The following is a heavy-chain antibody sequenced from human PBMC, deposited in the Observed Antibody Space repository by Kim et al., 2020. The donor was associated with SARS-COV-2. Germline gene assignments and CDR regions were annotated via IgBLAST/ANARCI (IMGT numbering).Heavy chain of an antibody. CDR3: ARRPRFYGGGGGWFDP. V-gene: IGHV5-51*01. Sequence: SFQGQVTISADKSISTAYLQWSSLKASDTAMYYCARRPRFYGGGGGWFDPWGQGTLVTVSS. J-gene: IGHJ5*02. D-gene: IGHD3-10*01.